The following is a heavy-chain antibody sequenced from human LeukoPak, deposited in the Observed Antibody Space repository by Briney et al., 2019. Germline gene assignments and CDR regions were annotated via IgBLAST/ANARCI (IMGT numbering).Heavy chain of an antibody. CDR2: IISDGSST. CDR3: ARGLPNYYGMDV. J-gene: IGHJ6*02. V-gene: IGHV3-74*01. CDR1: GFTFSSYW. Sequence: GGSLRLSCAASGFTFSSYWMHWVRQAPGKGLVWVSRIISDGSSTSYADSVKGRFTISRDNAKNTLYLQMNSLRAEDTAVYYCARGLPNYYGMDVWGQGTTVTVSS.